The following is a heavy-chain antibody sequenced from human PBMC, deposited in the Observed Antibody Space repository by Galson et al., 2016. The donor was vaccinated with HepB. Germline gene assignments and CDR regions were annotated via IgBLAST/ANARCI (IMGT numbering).Heavy chain of an antibody. V-gene: IGHV6-1*01. J-gene: IGHJ6*02. CDR1: GDSVTRDNIC. CDR2: TYYRSKWFN. Sequence: CAISGDSVTRDNICWNWIRQSPSRGLEWLGRTYYRSKWFNDYADSVKSRITVTSDTSKNQFSLQLDSVTPDDTATYFCTRGYMQNGMNVWGQGTTVTVS. CDR3: TRGYMQNGMNV. D-gene: IGHD5-24*01.